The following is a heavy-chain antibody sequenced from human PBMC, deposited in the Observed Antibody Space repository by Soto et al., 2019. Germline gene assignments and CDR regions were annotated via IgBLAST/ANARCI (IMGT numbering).Heavy chain of an antibody. CDR1: GYVFSSYW. J-gene: IGHJ4*02. Sequence: PGTSLKISCKGSGYVFSSYWIAWVRQMPGKGLAGMGIVDPGDSYTRYSPSFQAQVTISADKSITTAYLQWSSLKASDTAMYFCGRQLTAAHDVDYWGQGTMVTVSS. D-gene: IGHD6-13*01. CDR2: VDPGDSYT. CDR3: GRQLTAAHDVDY. V-gene: IGHV5-51*01.